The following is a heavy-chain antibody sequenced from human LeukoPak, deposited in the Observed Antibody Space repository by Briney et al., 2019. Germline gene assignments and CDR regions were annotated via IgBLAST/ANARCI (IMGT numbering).Heavy chain of an antibody. D-gene: IGHD6-13*01. V-gene: IGHV3-11*06. CDR1: GFTFSDYY. CDR2: ISSSSSYT. Sequence: GGSLRLSCAASGFTFSDYYMSWIRQAPGKGLEWVSYISSSSSYTNYADSVKGRFTISRDNAKNTLYLQMNSLRAEDTAVCYCARKTGAAAATGGYYFDYWGQGTLVTVSS. CDR3: ARKTGAAAATGGYYFDY. J-gene: IGHJ4*02.